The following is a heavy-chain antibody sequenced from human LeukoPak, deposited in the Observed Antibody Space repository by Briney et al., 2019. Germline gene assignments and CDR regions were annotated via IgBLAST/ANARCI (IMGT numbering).Heavy chain of an antibody. CDR1: GDSISSYS. CDR2: IYNSGNT. CDR3: ARQTRYNYGPAFDY. J-gene: IGHJ4*02. V-gene: IGHV4-59*08. D-gene: IGHD5-18*01. Sequence: SETLSLTCTVSGDSISSYSWSWIRQPPGKGLEWIGDIYNSGNTNYNPSLKSRVTMSVSTSKNQFSLSLSSVTAADTAVYYCARQTRYNYGPAFDYWGQGTQVTVSS.